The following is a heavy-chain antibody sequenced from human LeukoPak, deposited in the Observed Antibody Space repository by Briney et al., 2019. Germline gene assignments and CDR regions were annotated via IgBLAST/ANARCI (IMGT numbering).Heavy chain of an antibody. Sequence: PSETLSLTCAVSGYSISSGYYWGWIRQPPGKGLEWIGSIYHSGSTYYNPSLKSRVTISVDTSKNQFSLKLGSVTAADTAVYYCARGLSYRGWFDPWGQGTLVTVSS. CDR1: GYSISSGYY. V-gene: IGHV4-38-2*01. CDR2: IYHSGST. D-gene: IGHD3-10*01. J-gene: IGHJ5*02. CDR3: ARGLSYRGWFDP.